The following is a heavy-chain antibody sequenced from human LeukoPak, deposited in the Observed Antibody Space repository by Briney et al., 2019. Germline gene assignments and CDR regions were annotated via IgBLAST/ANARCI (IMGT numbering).Heavy chain of an antibody. CDR1: GGSTNTYY. CDR2: IYYSGST. V-gene: IGHV4-59*01. Sequence: PSETLSLTCTVSGGSTNTYYWTWIRQPLGKGLEWIGYIYYSGSTNYNPSLKSRVTISVDTSKNQFSLKLSSVTAADTAVYYCARGRWAAASVDYWGQGTLVTVSS. J-gene: IGHJ4*02. CDR3: ARGRWAAASVDY. D-gene: IGHD6-13*01.